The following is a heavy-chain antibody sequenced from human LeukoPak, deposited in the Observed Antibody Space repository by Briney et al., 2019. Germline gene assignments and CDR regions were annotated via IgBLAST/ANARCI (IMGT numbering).Heavy chain of an antibody. Sequence: PSETLSLTCAVYGGSFSGYYWSWIRQPPGKGLEWIGEINHSGSTNYNPSLKSRVTISVDTSKNQFSLKLSSVTAADTAVYYCASGLSIAAATYWGQGTLVTVSS. CDR1: GGSFSGYY. CDR3: ASGLSIAAATY. CDR2: INHSGST. D-gene: IGHD6-13*01. J-gene: IGHJ4*02. V-gene: IGHV4-34*01.